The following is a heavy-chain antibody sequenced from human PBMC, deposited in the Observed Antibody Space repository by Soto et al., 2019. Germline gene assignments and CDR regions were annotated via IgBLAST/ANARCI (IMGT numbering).Heavy chain of an antibody. CDR1: GGSISSSGYS. Sequence: QLQLQESGSRLVKPSQTLPLTCAVSGGSISSSGYSWSWLRQPPGKGLEWIGCISHTGSAYYNPSLRSRVIISIDKSKNHFSPRLRSVTAADTAVYYCARTSYDILTGRLDAFDVWGQGTMVTVSS. V-gene: IGHV4-30-2*01. J-gene: IGHJ3*01. CDR3: ARTSYDILTGRLDAFDV. D-gene: IGHD3-9*01. CDR2: ISHTGSA.